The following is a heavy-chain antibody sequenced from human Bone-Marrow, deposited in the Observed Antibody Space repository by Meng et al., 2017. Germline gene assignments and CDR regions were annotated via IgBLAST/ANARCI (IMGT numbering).Heavy chain of an antibody. V-gene: IGHV1-8*02. CDR1: GYTFTSYD. CDR3: ARDFTNPKKEKVVPAAHYDY. J-gene: IGHJ4*02. CDR2: MNPNSGNT. Sequence: ASVKVSCKASGYTFTSYDINWVRQATGQGLEWMGWMNPNSGNTGYAQKFQGRVTMTRDTSISTAYMELSRLRSDDTAVYYCARDFTNPKKEKVVPAAHYDYWGQGTLVTVSS. D-gene: IGHD2-2*01.